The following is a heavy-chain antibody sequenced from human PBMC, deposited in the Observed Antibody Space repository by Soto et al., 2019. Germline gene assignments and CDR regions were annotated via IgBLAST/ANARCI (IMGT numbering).Heavy chain of an antibody. D-gene: IGHD3-3*01. CDR3: ARDVLRFLEWFPLYYYGMDV. V-gene: IGHV1-3*01. Sequence: ASVKVSCKASGYTLTSYAMHWVRQAPGQRLEWMGWINAGNGNTKYSQKFQGRVTITRDTSASTAYMELSSLRSEDTAVYYCARDVLRFLEWFPLYYYGMDVWGQGATVTVSS. J-gene: IGHJ6*02. CDR2: INAGNGNT. CDR1: GYTLTSYA.